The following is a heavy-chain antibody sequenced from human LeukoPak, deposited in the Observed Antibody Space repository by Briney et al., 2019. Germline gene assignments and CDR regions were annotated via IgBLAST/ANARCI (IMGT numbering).Heavy chain of an antibody. D-gene: IGHD3-22*01. V-gene: IGHV4-39*01. CDR2: IYYSGST. Sequence: SETLSLTCTVSGGSIGSSSYYWGWIRQPPGKGLEWIGSIYYSGSTYYNPSLKSRVTISVDTSKNQFSLKLSSVTAADTAVYYCALRPPYYYDSSGYVGLFDYWGQGTLVTVSS. J-gene: IGHJ4*02. CDR3: ALRPPYYYDSSGYVGLFDY. CDR1: GGSIGSSSYY.